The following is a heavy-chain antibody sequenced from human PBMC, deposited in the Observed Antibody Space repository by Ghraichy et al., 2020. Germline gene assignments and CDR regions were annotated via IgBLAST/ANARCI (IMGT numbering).Heavy chain of an antibody. CDR1: GFSLSNARMG. CDR3: ARAMDTAMAAPPEYYFDY. D-gene: IGHD5-18*01. Sequence: SGPTLVKPTETLTLTCTVSGFSLSNARMGVSWIRQPPGKALEWLAHIFSNDEKSYSTSLKSRLTISKDTSKSQVVLTMTNMDPVDTATYYCARAMDTAMAAPPEYYFDYWGQGTLVTVSS. CDR2: IFSNDEK. J-gene: IGHJ4*02. V-gene: IGHV2-26*01.